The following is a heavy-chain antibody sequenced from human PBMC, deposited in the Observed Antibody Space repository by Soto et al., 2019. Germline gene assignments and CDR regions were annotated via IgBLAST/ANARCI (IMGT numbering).Heavy chain of an antibody. D-gene: IGHD2-2*03. CDR3: ARRYGYCFDY. Sequence: SETLSLTCTVSGGSISSYYWSWIRQPPGKGLEWIGYIYYSGSTNYNPSLKSRVTISVDTSKNQFSLKLSSVTAADTAVYYCARRYGYCFDYWGEGTLVTVSS. J-gene: IGHJ4*02. V-gene: IGHV4-59*08. CDR1: GGSISSYY. CDR2: IYYSGST.